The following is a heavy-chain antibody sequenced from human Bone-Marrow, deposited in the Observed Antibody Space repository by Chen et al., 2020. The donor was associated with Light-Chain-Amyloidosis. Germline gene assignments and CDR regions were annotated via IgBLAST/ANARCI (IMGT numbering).Heavy chain of an antibody. V-gene: IGHV5-51*01. D-gene: IGHD5-12*01. CDR2: IYPDDSDS. CDR3: ARRRDGYNFDY. Sequence: EVQLEQSGPEVKKPGESLKISCKGSGYTFPNYWIGWVRQMPGKGLEWMGVIYPDDSDSRYRPSFEGQVTIPADKSITTAYLQWRSLKASDTAMYYCARRRDGYNFDYWGQGTLVTVSS. CDR1: GYTFPNYW. J-gene: IGHJ4*02.